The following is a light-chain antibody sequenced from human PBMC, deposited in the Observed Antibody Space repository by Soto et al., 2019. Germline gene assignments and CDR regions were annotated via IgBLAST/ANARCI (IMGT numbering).Light chain of an antibody. Sequence: IVLTQCPATLSLSPGERATLYCRASQSVSSNLAWYQQKPGQAPRLLIYGASTRATGIPARFSGSGSGTEFTLTISSLQSEDFAVYYCQQYNNWPRTFGQGTE. CDR2: GAS. V-gene: IGKV3-15*01. J-gene: IGKJ1*01. CDR3: QQYNNWPRT. CDR1: QSVSSN.